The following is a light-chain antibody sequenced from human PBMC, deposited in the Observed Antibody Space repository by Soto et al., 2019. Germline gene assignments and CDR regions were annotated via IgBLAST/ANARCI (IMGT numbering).Light chain of an antibody. Sequence: EIVLTQSPGTLSLSPGERATLSFRASQSVSSNSLAWYQQKPGQAPRLLIYGASSRATGIPDRFSGSGSGTDFTLTISRLEPEDFAVYYCQQYGSLRTFGQGTKVDI. CDR3: QQYGSLRT. CDR2: GAS. V-gene: IGKV3-20*01. CDR1: QSVSSNS. J-gene: IGKJ1*01.